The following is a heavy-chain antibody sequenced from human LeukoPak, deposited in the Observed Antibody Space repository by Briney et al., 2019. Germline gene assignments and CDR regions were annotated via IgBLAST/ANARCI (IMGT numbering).Heavy chain of an antibody. CDR2: IHTTGST. D-gene: IGHD6-19*01. CDR1: GGSMSSGNYY. CDR3: ATIWEHSSGWYDY. V-gene: IGHV4-61*02. J-gene: IGHJ4*02. Sequence: SETLSLTCIVSGGSMSSGNYYWSWVRQSAGKGLEWIGRIHTTGSTNYDPSLKSRVTMSVDTSKNQFSLKLSSVTAADTAVYYCATIWEHSSGWYDYWGQGTLVTVSS.